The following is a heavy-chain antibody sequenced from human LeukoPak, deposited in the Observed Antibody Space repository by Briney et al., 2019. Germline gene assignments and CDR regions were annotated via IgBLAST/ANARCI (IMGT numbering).Heavy chain of an antibody. D-gene: IGHD5-18*01. Sequence: GGSLRLSSAASGFTFSNYGMSWVRQAPGKGLEWVSSIIDRGGRKNYADSVKGRFTISRDNSKNTLYLQMNSLRAEDTAIYYCAKRIQGDCWGQGTLVTVSS. CDR1: GFTFSNYG. V-gene: IGHV3-23*01. CDR3: AKRIQGDC. CDR2: IIDRGGRK. J-gene: IGHJ4*02.